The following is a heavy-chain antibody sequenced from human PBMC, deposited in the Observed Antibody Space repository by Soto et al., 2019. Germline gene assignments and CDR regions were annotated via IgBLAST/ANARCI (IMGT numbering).Heavy chain of an antibody. CDR3: ARGARKDAFDI. V-gene: IGHV4-31*03. CDR2: IYYSGST. Sequence: SETLSLTCTVSGGSISSGGYYGSWIRQHPGKGLEWTGYIYYSGSTYYNPSLKSRVTISVDTSKNQFSLNLSSVTAADTAVYYCARGARKDAFDIWGQGTMVTVSS. J-gene: IGHJ3*02. CDR1: GGSISSGGYY.